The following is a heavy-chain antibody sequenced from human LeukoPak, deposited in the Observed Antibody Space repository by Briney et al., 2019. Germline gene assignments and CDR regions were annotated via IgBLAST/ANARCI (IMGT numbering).Heavy chain of an antibody. CDR3: AREESIGSYQFLHDY. Sequence: ASVKVSCKASGYTFTSYDINWVRQATGQGLEWMGWISAYNGNTNYAQKLQGRVTMTTDTSTSTAYMEVRSLRSDDTAVYYCAREESIGSYQFLHDYWGQGTLVTVSS. V-gene: IGHV1-18*01. CDR2: ISAYNGNT. D-gene: IGHD1-26*01. J-gene: IGHJ4*02. CDR1: GYTFTSYD.